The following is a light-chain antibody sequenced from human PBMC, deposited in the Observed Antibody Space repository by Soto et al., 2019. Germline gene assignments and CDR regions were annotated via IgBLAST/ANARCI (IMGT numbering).Light chain of an antibody. CDR1: QSVSSY. CDR2: DAS. CDR3: QQRSNWPPFT. V-gene: IGKV3-11*01. Sequence: EIVVTQSPATLSLSTGERATLSCRASQSVSSYLAWYQQKPGQAPRLLIYDASNRATGIPARFSGSGSGTDFTLTISSLEPEDFAVYYCQQRSNWPPFTFGPGTKVDIK. J-gene: IGKJ3*01.